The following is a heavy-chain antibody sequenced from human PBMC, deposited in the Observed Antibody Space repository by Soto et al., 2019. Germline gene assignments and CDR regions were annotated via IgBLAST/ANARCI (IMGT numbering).Heavy chain of an antibody. D-gene: IGHD3-16*01. J-gene: IGHJ4*02. CDR3: ARDGGTALALDY. CDR2: ISYDGSNK. V-gene: IGHV3-30-3*01. Sequence: AGGSLRLSCAASGCTFNSYAMHWVRQAPGKGLEWVAVISYDGSNKDYADSVKGRFTISRDNSKNTLNLQMNSLRTEDTAVYYCARDGGTALALDYWGQGTLVTVSS. CDR1: GCTFNSYA.